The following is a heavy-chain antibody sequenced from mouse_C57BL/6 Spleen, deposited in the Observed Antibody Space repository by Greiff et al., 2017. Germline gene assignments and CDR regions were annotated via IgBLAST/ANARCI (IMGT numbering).Heavy chain of an antibody. Sequence: VQLKQSGAELVRPGASVKLSCTASGFNIKDDYMHWVKQRPEQGLEWIGWIDPENGDTEYASKFQGKATITADTSSNTAYLQLSSLTSEDTAVYYCTPITTVGYFDVWGTGTTVTVSS. D-gene: IGHD1-1*01. V-gene: IGHV14-4*01. CDR1: GFNIKDDY. CDR3: TPITTVGYFDV. CDR2: IDPENGDT. J-gene: IGHJ1*03.